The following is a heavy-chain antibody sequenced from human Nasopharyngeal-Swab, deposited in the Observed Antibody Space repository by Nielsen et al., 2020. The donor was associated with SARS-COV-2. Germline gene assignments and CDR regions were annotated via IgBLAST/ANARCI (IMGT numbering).Heavy chain of an antibody. J-gene: IGHJ4*02. CDR3: ARDGYSSSRTLDY. CDR2: IYYSGST. D-gene: IGHD6-13*01. V-gene: IGHV4-59*13. Sequence: PGKGLEWIGYIYYSGSTNYNPSLKSRVTISVDTSKNQFSLKLSSVTAADTAVYYCARDGYSSSRTLDYWGQGTLVTVSS.